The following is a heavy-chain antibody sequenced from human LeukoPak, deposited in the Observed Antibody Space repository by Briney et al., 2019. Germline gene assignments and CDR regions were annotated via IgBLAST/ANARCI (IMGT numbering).Heavy chain of an antibody. D-gene: IGHD4-11*01. CDR2: IYSGGST. Sequence: GGSLRLSCAASGFTVSSNYMSWVRQAPGKGLEWVSVIYSGGSTYYADSVKGRFTISRDNSKNTLYLQMNSLRAEDTAVYYCARDRTVYYYYGMDVWGQGTTVTVSS. J-gene: IGHJ6*02. CDR1: GFTVSSNY. V-gene: IGHV3-66*01. CDR3: ARDRTVYYYYGMDV.